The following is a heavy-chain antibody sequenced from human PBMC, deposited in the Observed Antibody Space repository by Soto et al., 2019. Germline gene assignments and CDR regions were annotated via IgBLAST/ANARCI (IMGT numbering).Heavy chain of an antibody. Sequence: QVQLVQSGAEVKKPGASVKVSCKASGYTFTSYAMHWVRQAPGQRLEWMGWINAGNGNTKYSQKFQGRVTITRDTSESRSYRELSSLRSEDTAVYDCARDVGDTGDWGQGSLVTVSS. J-gene: IGHJ4*02. V-gene: IGHV1-3*01. CDR1: GYTFTSYA. CDR3: ARDVGDTGD. D-gene: IGHD1-26*01. CDR2: INAGNGNT.